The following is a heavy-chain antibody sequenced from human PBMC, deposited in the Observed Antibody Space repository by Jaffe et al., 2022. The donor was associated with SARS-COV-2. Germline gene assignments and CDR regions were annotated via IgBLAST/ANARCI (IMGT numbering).Heavy chain of an antibody. Sequence: EVQLVESGGGLVQPGGSLRLSCAASGFTFSSYSMNWVRQAPGKGLEWVSYISSSSSTIYYADSVKGRFTISRDNAKNSLYLQMNSLRDEDTAVYYCASTPWHVFGGVIAGWFDPWGQGTLVTVSS. V-gene: IGHV3-48*02. CDR2: ISSSSSTI. CDR1: GFTFSSYS. J-gene: IGHJ5*02. CDR3: ASTPWHVFGGVIAGWFDP. D-gene: IGHD3-16*01.